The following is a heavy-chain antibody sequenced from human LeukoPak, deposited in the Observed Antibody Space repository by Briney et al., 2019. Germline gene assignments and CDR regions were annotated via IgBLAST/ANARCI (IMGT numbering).Heavy chain of an antibody. J-gene: IGHJ5*02. Sequence: SVKVSCKASGGTFSSYAISWVRQAPGQGLEWMGRVIPIFGIANYAQKFQGRGTITADKSTSTAYMALSSLRSEDTAVYYCARELTLGIAVAGTGSWFDPWGQGTLVTVSS. CDR3: ARELTLGIAVAGTGSWFDP. V-gene: IGHV1-69*04. CDR1: GGTFSSYA. D-gene: IGHD6-19*01. CDR2: VIPIFGIA.